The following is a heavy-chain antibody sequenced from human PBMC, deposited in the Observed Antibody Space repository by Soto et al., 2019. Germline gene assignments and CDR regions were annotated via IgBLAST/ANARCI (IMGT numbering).Heavy chain of an antibody. Sequence: SETLSLTCAVYGGSFSGYYWSWIRQPPGKGLEWIGEINHSGSTNYNPSLKSRVTISVDTSKNQFSLKLCSVTAADTAVYYCARGRDVVVPATGSSFDYWGQGTLVTVSS. CDR2: INHSGST. D-gene: IGHD2-2*01. CDR3: ARGRDVVVPATGSSFDY. J-gene: IGHJ4*02. V-gene: IGHV4-34*01. CDR1: GGSFSGYY.